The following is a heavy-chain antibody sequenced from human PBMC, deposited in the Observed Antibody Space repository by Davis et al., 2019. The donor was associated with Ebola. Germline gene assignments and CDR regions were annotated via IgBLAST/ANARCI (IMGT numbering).Heavy chain of an antibody. CDR1: GGSFSGYY. D-gene: IGHD3-10*01. CDR2: IHHSGST. V-gene: IGHV4-34*01. J-gene: IGHJ4*02. Sequence: MPSETLSLTCAVYGGSFSGYYWSWIRHPPGTGLEWIGEIHHSGSTNYNPSLKSRVTISVDTSKNQFSLKLSSVTAADTAVYYCARMKGNYSPPGFVWGQGTLVTVSS. CDR3: ARMKGNYSPPGFV.